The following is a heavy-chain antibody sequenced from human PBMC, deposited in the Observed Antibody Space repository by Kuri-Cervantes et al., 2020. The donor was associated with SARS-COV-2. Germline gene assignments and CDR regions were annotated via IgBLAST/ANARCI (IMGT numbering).Heavy chain of an antibody. CDR3: ARARISGYLYFLDY. J-gene: IGHJ4*02. CDR2: IYYSGTT. Sequence: SETLSPTCTVSGDSISSGDYYWSWIRQPPGKGLEWIGFIYYSGTTSYNPSLKSRVTMSVDTSKNQFSLKLSSVTAADTAVYYCARARISGYLYFLDYWGRGTLVTVSS. D-gene: IGHD5-12*01. CDR1: GDSISSGDYY. V-gene: IGHV4-30-4*01.